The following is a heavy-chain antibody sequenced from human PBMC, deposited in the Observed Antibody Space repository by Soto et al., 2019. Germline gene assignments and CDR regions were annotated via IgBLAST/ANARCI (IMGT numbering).Heavy chain of an antibody. CDR3: RSSSRYSTDV. Sequence: QLQLQESGPGLVKPSETLSLSCTVSGGSITSSFYWGWIRQPPGKGLEWIGSIYGTGNTYYNPPLKGRVTRSADTSKNQCSLNLISVTAADTAVYYCRSSSRYSTDVWGQGATVTVSS. V-gene: IGHV4-39*01. CDR2: IYGTGNT. D-gene: IGHD6-13*01. J-gene: IGHJ6*02. CDR1: GGSITSSFY.